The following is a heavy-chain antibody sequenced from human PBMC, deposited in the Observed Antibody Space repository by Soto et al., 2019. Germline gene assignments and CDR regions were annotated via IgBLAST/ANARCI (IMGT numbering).Heavy chain of an antibody. Sequence: ASVKVSCKASGYTFTAYYLHWVRQAPGQGLEWMGWISPNSGGTVYAQKFQGRVTMTRDTSINTAYMELSRLTSDDTAVYYCARPSTAWYWFDPRGQGTLVTVSS. CDR2: ISPNSGGT. J-gene: IGHJ5*02. V-gene: IGHV1-2*02. CDR3: ARPSTAWYWFDP. CDR1: GYTFTAYY. D-gene: IGHD2-2*01.